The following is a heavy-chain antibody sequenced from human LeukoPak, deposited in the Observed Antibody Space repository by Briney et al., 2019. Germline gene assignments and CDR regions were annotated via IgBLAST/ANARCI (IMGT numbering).Heavy chain of an antibody. V-gene: IGHV3-11*06. CDR3: ARDRGTVTTIWGLYYHGMDV. D-gene: IGHD4-17*01. Sequence: GGSLRLSCAASEFTFTDYYMSWIRQAPGKGLEWVSSITSSNSYIYYADSVKGRFTISRDNAKNSLYLQMNSLRAEDTAVYYCARDRGTVTTIWGLYYHGMDVWGQGTTVTVSS. J-gene: IGHJ6*02. CDR2: ITSSNSYI. CDR1: EFTFTDYY.